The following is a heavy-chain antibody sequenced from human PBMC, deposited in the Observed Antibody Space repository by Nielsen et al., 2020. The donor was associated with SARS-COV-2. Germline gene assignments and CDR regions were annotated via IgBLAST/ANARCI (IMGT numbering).Heavy chain of an antibody. V-gene: IGHV3-48*03. Sequence: SLKISCAASGFTFSSYEMNWVRQAPGKGLEWVSYISSSGSTIYYADSVKGRFTISRDNAKNSLYLQMNSLRAEDTAVYYCAREPGYYYDSSGYSYWGQGTLVTVSS. D-gene: IGHD3-22*01. CDR1: GFTFSSYE. CDR2: ISSSGSTI. J-gene: IGHJ4*02. CDR3: AREPGYYYDSSGYSY.